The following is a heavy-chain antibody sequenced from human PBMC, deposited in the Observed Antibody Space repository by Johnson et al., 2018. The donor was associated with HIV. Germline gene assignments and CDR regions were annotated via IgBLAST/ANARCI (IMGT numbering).Heavy chain of an antibody. V-gene: IGHV3-30*18. J-gene: IGHJ3*02. CDR3: AKSVRASSSGAFDI. CDR2: ISHDGSNQ. D-gene: IGHD2/OR15-2a*01. Sequence: QVHLVESGGGVVQPGRSLRLSCAASGFTFRSYGMHWVRQAPGKGLEWVAVISHDGSNQYYVDSVKGRFTISRDNSKNTLFLQMNSLRAEDTAVYHCAKSVRASSSGAFDIWGQGTMVTVSS. CDR1: GFTFRSYG.